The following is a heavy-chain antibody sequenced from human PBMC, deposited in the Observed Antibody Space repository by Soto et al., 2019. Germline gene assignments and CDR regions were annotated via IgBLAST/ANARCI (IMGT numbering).Heavy chain of an antibody. D-gene: IGHD2-2*01. V-gene: IGHV4-31*03. CDR3: ARAEVVPAANWFDP. CDR2: IYYSGST. J-gene: IGHJ5*02. Sequence: QVQLQESGPGLVKPSQTMSLTCTVSGGSISSGGYYWSWIRQHPGKGLEWIGYIYYSGSTYYNPSLKSRVTISVDPSTNQFSRKLSSVTAADTAVYYCARAEVVPAANWFDPWGQGTLVTVSS. CDR1: GGSISSGGYY.